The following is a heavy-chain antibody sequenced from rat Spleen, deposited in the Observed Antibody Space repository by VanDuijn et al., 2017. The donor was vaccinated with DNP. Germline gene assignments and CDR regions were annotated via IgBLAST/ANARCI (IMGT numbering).Heavy chain of an antibody. CDR1: GFSLTSYN. V-gene: IGHV2-30*01. CDR2: ISSGGST. CDR3: ARDWHYDGYSSFDY. Sequence: QVQLKESGPGLVQPSQTLSLTCTVAGFSLTSYNVHWVRQPPGKGLEWIAAISSGGSTDYNSALKSRLTISRDTSTNQVFLKMNSLQTEDIATYYCARDWHYDGYSSFDYWGQGVMVTVSS. D-gene: IGHD1-12*03. J-gene: IGHJ2*01.